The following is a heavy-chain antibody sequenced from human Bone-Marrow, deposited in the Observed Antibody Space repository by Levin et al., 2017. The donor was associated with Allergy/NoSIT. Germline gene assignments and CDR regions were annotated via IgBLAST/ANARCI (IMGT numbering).Heavy chain of an antibody. CDR1: GFTFNSYG. Sequence: GESLKISCAASGFTFNSYGMHWVRQAPGKGLEWVAVIWYDGSNKFYADSVKGRFTISRDNSKNTMYLQMNSLRAEDTAVYYCARDIYDSSGSYYFDYWGQGTLVTVSS. D-gene: IGHD3-22*01. CDR2: IWYDGSNK. V-gene: IGHV3-33*01. J-gene: IGHJ4*02. CDR3: ARDIYDSSGSYYFDY.